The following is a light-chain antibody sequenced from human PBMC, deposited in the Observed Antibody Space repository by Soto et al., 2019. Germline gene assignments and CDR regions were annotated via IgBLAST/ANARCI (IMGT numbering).Light chain of an antibody. J-gene: IGKJ2*01. CDR1: QSISSW. V-gene: IGKV1-5*03. CDR3: QQYNSYSYT. CDR2: KAS. Sequence: DIQMTQSPSTPSASVGDRVTITCRASQSISSWLAWYQQKPGKAPKLLIYKASSLESGVPSRFSGSGSGTEFTLTISSLQPDDFATYYRQQYNSYSYTFGQGTKVDIK.